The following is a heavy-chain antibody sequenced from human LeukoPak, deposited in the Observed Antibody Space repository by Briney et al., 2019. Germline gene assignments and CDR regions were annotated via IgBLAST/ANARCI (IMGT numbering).Heavy chain of an antibody. J-gene: IGHJ5*02. V-gene: IGHV4-4*07. D-gene: IGHD2-2*02. CDR2: IYTSGST. CDR1: GGSISSYY. CDR3: AREDIVVVPAAIRTYNWFDP. Sequence: SETLSLTCTVSGGSISSYYWSWIRQPAGKGLEWIGRIYTSGSTNYNPSLKSRVTMSVDTSKNQFSLKLSSVTAADTAVYYCAREDIVVVPAAIRTYNWFDPWGQGTLVTVSS.